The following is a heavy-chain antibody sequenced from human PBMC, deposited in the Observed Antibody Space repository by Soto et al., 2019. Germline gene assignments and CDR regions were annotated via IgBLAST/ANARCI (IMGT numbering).Heavy chain of an antibody. CDR2: IMPVFRRP. CDR3: ARDKDRLQLGGNYYYILDV. V-gene: IGHV1-69*12. Sequence: QVQLVQSGAEVKKPGSSVKVSCKASGGTFRTSAISWVRQAPGQGLECVGGIMPVFRRPKYAQNFQGRVTITADESTSTAYMELSSLKSDDTAVYYCARDKDRLQLGGNYYYILDVWGQGTAVTVSS. J-gene: IGHJ6*02. CDR1: GGTFRTSA. D-gene: IGHD1-1*01.